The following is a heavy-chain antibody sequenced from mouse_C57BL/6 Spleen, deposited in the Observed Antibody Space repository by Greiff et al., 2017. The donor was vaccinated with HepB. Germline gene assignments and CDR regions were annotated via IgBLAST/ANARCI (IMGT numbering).Heavy chain of an antibody. V-gene: IGHV1-53*01. CDR2: INPSNGGT. CDR3: ARSTAQATWFAY. Sequence: VKLQQPGTELVKPGASVKLSCKASGYTFTSYWMHWVKQRPGQGLEWIGNINPSNGGTNYNEKFKSKATLTVDKSSSTAYMQLSSLTSEDSAVYYCARSTAQATWFAYWGQGTLVTVSA. J-gene: IGHJ3*01. D-gene: IGHD3-2*02. CDR1: GYTFTSYW.